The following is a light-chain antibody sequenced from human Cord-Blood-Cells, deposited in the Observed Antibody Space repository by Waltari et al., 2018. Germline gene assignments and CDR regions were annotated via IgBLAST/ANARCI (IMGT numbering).Light chain of an antibody. V-gene: IGLV2-14*01. CDR2: DVS. CDR1: SSDVGGYNY. CDR3: SSYTSSSVYV. Sequence: QSALTQPASVSGSPGQSITISCTGTSSDVGGYNYVSWYQQHPGKAPKHMIYDVSNRPSGVSNRFSVAKSGNTASLTISGLQAEDEADYYCSSYTSSSVYVFGTGTKVTVL. J-gene: IGLJ1*01.